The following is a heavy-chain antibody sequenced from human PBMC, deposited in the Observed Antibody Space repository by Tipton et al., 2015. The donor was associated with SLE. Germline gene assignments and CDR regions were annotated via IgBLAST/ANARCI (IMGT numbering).Heavy chain of an antibody. D-gene: IGHD3-3*01. V-gene: IGHV4-59*01. CDR2: IYYSGST. CDR1: GGSISSYY. Sequence: TLSLTCTVSGGSISSYYWSWIRQLPGKGLEWIGYIYYSGSTNYNPSLKNRVTISVDTSKNQFSLKVNSVTTADTAVYYCARGGRIAIYGVASDGAFDIWGQGTRLTVSS. J-gene: IGHJ3*02. CDR3: ARGGRIAIYGVASDGAFDI.